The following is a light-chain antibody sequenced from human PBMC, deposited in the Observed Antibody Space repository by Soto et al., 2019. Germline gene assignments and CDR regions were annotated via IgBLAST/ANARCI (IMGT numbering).Light chain of an antibody. CDR2: GAS. J-gene: IGKJ1*01. V-gene: IGKV3-20*01. CDR1: QSVSSNY. Sequence: IVLTQSPGTLSLSPRERATLSCRASQSVSSNYLAWYQHRPGQAPRLLIYGASNRAPGIPDRFSGSGSGTDFTLTISRLEPEDFAVYFCQQYAASPRTFGQGTQVEV. CDR3: QQYAASPRT.